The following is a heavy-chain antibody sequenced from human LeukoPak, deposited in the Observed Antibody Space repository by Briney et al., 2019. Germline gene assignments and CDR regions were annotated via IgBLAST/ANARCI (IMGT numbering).Heavy chain of an antibody. CDR1: GGSISSYY. V-gene: IGHV4-59*12. Sequence: NPSETLSLTCTVSGGSISSYYWSWIRQPPGKGLEWIGHISYSGSTYYNPSLKSRLTIPVDTSRNQLSLKLSSVTAADTAVYYCARSDFWSGYYNYWGQGTLVTVSS. CDR2: ISYSGST. D-gene: IGHD3-3*01. J-gene: IGHJ4*02. CDR3: ARSDFWSGYYNY.